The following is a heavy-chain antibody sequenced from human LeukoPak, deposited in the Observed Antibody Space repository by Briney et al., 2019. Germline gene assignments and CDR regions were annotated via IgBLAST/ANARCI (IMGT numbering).Heavy chain of an antibody. J-gene: IGHJ4*02. CDR2: IYHSGST. CDR1: GGSISSSNW. CDR3: ASAYSSGWYWY. V-gene: IGHV4-4*02. Sequence: SETLSLTCAVSGGSISSSNWWSWVRQPPGKGLEWIGEIYHSGSTNYNPSLKSRVTISVDKSKNQFSLKLSPVTAADTAVYYCASAYSSGWYWYWGQGTLVTVSS. D-gene: IGHD6-19*01.